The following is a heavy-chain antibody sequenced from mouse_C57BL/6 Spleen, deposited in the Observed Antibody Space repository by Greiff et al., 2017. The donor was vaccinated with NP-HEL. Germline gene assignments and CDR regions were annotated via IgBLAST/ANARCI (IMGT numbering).Heavy chain of an antibody. V-gene: IGHV5-12*01. D-gene: IGHD2-3*01. CDR1: GFTFSDYY. Sequence: DVKLVESGGGLVQPGGSLKLSCAASGFTFSDYYMYWVRQTPEKRLEWVAYISNGGGSTYYPDTVKGRFTISRDNAKNTLYLQMSRLKSEDTAMYYCARQRRDGYYFDYWGQGTTLTVSS. CDR3: ARQRRDGYYFDY. J-gene: IGHJ2*01. CDR2: ISNGGGST.